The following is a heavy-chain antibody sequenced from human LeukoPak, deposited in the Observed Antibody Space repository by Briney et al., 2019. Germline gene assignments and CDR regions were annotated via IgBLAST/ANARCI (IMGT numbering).Heavy chain of an antibody. CDR2: ISSRSSYI. Sequence: GGSLRLSCAGSGFTFSRYNMNWFRQAPGKGLERVSSISSRSSYIFYADSVKGRFTISRDNSKNTLYLQMNSLRAEDTAVYYCAREYPLYWGQGTLVTVSS. CDR3: AREYPLY. J-gene: IGHJ4*02. V-gene: IGHV3-21*01. CDR1: GFTFSRYN.